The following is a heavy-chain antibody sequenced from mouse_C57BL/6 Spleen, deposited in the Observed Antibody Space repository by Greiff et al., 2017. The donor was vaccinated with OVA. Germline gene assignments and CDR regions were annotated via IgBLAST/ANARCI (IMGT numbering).Heavy chain of an antibody. D-gene: IGHD1-1*01. CDR1: GYAFSSSW. CDR3: ARSAYYGSSYWYFDV. J-gene: IGHJ1*03. CDR2: IYPGDGDT. Sequence: QVQLQQSGPELVKPGASVKISCKASGYAFSSSWMNWVKQRPGQGLEWIGRIYPGDGDTNYNGKFKGKATLTADKSSSTAYMQLSSLTSEDSAVYCCARSAYYGSSYWYFDVWGTGTTVTVSS. V-gene: IGHV1-82*01.